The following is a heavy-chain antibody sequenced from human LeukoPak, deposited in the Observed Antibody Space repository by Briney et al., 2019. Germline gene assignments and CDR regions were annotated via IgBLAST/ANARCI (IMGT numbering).Heavy chain of an antibody. CDR1: GFTFSNYS. V-gene: IGHV3-23*01. D-gene: IGHD3-22*01. Sequence: GSLRLSCAASGFTFSNYSMSWVRQAPGKGLEWVSVISGSGCSTFYADSVKGRVTISGNNSKNTLYLQMNSLRAEDTAVYYCAKRGDLDSSGSLRYFDYWGQGTLVTVSS. CDR3: AKRGDLDSSGSLRYFDY. J-gene: IGHJ4*02. CDR2: ISGSGCST.